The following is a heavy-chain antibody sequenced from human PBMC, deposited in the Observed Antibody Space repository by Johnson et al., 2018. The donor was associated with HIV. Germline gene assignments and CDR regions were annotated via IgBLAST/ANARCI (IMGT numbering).Heavy chain of an antibody. CDR3: ARVAPAHDAFDI. Sequence: VQLVESGGGLIQPGGSLRLSCAASGFTVSSNYMSWVRQAPGKGLEWVSGISWNSGSIVYADSVKGRFTISRDNAKNSLYLQMNSLRVEDTALYYCARVAPAHDAFDIWGQGTMVTVSS. D-gene: IGHD2-2*01. CDR2: SWNSGSI. J-gene: IGHJ3*02. CDR1: GFTVSSNY. V-gene: IGHV3-53*01.